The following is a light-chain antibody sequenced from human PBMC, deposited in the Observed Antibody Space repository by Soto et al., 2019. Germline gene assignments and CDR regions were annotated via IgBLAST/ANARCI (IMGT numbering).Light chain of an antibody. J-gene: IGKJ2*01. Sequence: DIQMTQSPSTLSASVGDRVAITCRASQSVSGWLAWYQQKPGKVPKLLIYQASTLEDGVPARFSGRGSGTEFTLTISSLQPDDSANYYCQHDHDYSDTFGPGTNLEI. CDR2: QAS. CDR1: QSVSGW. V-gene: IGKV1-5*03. CDR3: QHDHDYSDT.